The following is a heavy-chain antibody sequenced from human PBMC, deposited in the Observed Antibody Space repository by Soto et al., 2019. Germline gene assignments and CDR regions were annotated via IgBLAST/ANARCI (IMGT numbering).Heavy chain of an antibody. D-gene: IGHD5-18*01. CDR1: GGTFSSYA. CDR2: IIPIFGTA. J-gene: IGHJ6*02. CDR3: ARVDTAMVTGYYGMDV. Sequence: QVQLVQSGAEVKKPGSSVKVSCKASGGTFSSYAISWVRQAPGQGLEWMGGIIPIFGTAKYAQKFQGRVTLTADEATSTGYRELSSLRSEDTAVYCCARVDTAMVTGYYGMDVWGQGTTVTVS. V-gene: IGHV1-69*01.